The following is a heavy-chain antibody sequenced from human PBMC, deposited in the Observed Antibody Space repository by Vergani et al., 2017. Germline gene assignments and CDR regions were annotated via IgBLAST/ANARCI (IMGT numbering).Heavy chain of an antibody. Sequence: QVQLQQWGAGLLKPSETLSLTCAVYGGSFSGYYWSWIRQPPGKGLEWIGEINHSGSTNYNPSLKSRVTISVDTSKNQFSLKLSSVTAADTAVYYGAGRGDSKMVRGVMDYYYDYMDVWGKGTTVTVAS. D-gene: IGHD3-10*01. J-gene: IGHJ6*03. CDR3: AGRGDSKMVRGVMDYYYDYMDV. CDR2: INHSGST. CDR1: GGSFSGYY. V-gene: IGHV4-34*01.